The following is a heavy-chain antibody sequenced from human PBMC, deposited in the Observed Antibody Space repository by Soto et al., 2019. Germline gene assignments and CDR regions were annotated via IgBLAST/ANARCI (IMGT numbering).Heavy chain of an antibody. V-gene: IGHV1-69*01. CDR2: IIPIFGTA. CDR3: ARVLDCSGGSCYSDTPSYYYYGMDV. Sequence: QVQLVQSGAEVKKPGSSVKVSCKASGGTFSSYAISWVRQAPGQGLEWMGGIIPIFGTANYAQKFQGRVTITADESTSTAYMALSSLRSEDTAVYYCARVLDCSGGSCYSDTPSYYYYGMDVWGQGTTVTVSS. CDR1: GGTFSSYA. D-gene: IGHD2-15*01. J-gene: IGHJ6*02.